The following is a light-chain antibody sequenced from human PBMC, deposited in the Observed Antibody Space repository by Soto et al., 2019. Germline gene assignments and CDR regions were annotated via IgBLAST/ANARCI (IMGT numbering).Light chain of an antibody. CDR3: QQRSNWPPIT. CDR2: DAS. CDR1: QSVSSY. V-gene: IGKV3-11*01. Sequence: EIVLTQSPVTLSLSPGEIATLSCRASQSVSSYLAWYQQKPGQAPRLLIYDASNRATGIPARFSGGGSGTDFTLTIDNLEPEDFAIYYCQQRSNWPPITFGQGTKVDIK. J-gene: IGKJ1*01.